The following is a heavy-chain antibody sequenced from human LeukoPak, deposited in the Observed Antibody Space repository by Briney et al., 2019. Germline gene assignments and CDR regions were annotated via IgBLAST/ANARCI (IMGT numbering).Heavy chain of an antibody. CDR3: ARGRSVLAAAGPYDY. D-gene: IGHD6-13*01. J-gene: IGHJ4*02. V-gene: IGHV1-8*01. Sequence: GASVKVSCKASGYTFTGSDIYWVGQAAGQGLEWMGWINPNSGRTGYAQKFQGRVTMTANTSISTAYMELSSLRFDDTAVYYCARGRSVLAAAGPYDYWGQGTLITVSS. CDR2: INPNSGRT. CDR1: GYTFTGSD.